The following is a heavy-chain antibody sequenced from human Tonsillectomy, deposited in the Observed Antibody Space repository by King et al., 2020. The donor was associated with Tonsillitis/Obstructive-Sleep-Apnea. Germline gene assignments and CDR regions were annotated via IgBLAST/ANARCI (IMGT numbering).Heavy chain of an antibody. CDR1: GYSFTNYW. CDR3: ARRYFDGHFYYYMDV. CDR2: IDPSDSYT. V-gene: IGHV5-10-1*01. J-gene: IGHJ6*03. D-gene: IGHD3-9*01. Sequence: VQLVQSGAEVKKPGESLRIYCKGSGYSFTNYWIDWVRQMPGKGLEWMGTIDPSDSYTNYSPSFQGHVTISADKSISTAYLQWSSLKASDTAMYYCARRYFDGHFYYYMDVWGKGTTLTVSS.